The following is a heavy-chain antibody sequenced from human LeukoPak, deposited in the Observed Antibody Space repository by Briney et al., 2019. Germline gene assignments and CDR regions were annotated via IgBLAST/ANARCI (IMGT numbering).Heavy chain of an antibody. V-gene: IGHV3-30*03. CDR1: GFTFSSYG. Sequence: GGSLRLSCAASGFTFSSYGMHWVRQAPGKGLEWVAVISYGGTNKYYAESVKGRFTISRDDSKNTLYLQMKSLRAEDTAVYYCASWVVAAFDYWGQGTLVTVSS. CDR2: ISYGGTNK. J-gene: IGHJ4*02. D-gene: IGHD2-15*01. CDR3: ASWVVAAFDY.